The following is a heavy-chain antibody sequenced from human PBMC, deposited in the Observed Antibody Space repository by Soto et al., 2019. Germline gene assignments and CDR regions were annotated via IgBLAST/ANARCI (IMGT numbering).Heavy chain of an antibody. D-gene: IGHD2-2*02. CDR2: INPSGGST. Sequence: ASVKVSCKASGYTFTSYYMHWVRQAPGQGLEWMGIINPSGGSTSYAQKFQGRVTMTRDTSTSTVYMELRSLRSDDTAVYYCAREDCSSTSCYNDWFDPWGQGTLVTVSS. J-gene: IGHJ5*02. V-gene: IGHV1-46*01. CDR3: AREDCSSTSCYNDWFDP. CDR1: GYTFTSYY.